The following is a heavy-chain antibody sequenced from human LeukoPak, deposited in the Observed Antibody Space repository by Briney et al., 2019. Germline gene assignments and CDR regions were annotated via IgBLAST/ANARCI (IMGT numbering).Heavy chain of an antibody. CDR2: INPSGGAS. J-gene: IGHJ4*02. V-gene: IGHV1-46*01. Sequence: ASVKVSCKASGYTFSGYYMHWVRQAPGQGLEWLGVINPSGGASTYAQNFQGRVTMTRDMSTTTVYMELSSLRSEDTAVYYCARAPENSGYFYAYWGQGTLVTVSP. CDR3: ARAPENSGYFYAY. D-gene: IGHD3-22*01. CDR1: GYTFSGYY.